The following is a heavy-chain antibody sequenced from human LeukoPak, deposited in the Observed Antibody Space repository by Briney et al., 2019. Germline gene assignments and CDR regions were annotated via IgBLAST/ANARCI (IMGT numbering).Heavy chain of an antibody. CDR1: GFTFTNYG. Sequence: GGSLRLSCAASGFTFTNYGMSWVRQVPGKGLEWVSGITGSGDNTYYADSVKGRFTISRDNSKNTLYLQMNSLRAEDTAVYYCAKGDGSWNFDYWGQGTLVTVSS. CDR2: ITGSGDNT. J-gene: IGHJ4*02. D-gene: IGHD6-13*01. CDR3: AKGDGSWNFDY. V-gene: IGHV3-23*01.